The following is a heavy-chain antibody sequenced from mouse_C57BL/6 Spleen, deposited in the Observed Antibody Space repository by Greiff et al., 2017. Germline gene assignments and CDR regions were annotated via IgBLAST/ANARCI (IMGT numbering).Heavy chain of an antibody. CDR1: GYTFTSYW. CDR3: ARRGNDFWFAY. D-gene: IGHD2-12*01. J-gene: IGHJ3*01. Sequence: QVQLQQPGAELVKPGASVKLSCKASGYTFTSYWMQWVKQRPGQGLEWIGEIDPSDSYTNYNQKFKGKASWTVDTSSSTAYMQLSSLTSEDSAVYYCARRGNDFWFAYWGQGTLVTVSA. V-gene: IGHV1-50*01. CDR2: IDPSDSYT.